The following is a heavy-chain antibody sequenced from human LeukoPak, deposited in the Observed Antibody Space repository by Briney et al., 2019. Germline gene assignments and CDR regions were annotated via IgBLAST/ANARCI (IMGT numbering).Heavy chain of an antibody. J-gene: IGHJ4*02. CDR3: AKGDSSGYYYVYQFDY. D-gene: IGHD3-22*01. CDR2: ISWNSGSI. CDR1: GFTFDDYA. Sequence: GGSLRLSCAASGFTFDDYAMHWVRQAPGKGLEWVSGISWNSGSIGYADSVKGRFTISRDNAKNSLYLQMNSLRAEDTALYYCAKGDSSGYYYVYQFDYWGQGTLVTVSS. V-gene: IGHV3-9*01.